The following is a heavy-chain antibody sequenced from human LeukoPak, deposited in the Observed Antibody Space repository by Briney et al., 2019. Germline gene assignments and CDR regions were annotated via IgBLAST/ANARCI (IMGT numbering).Heavy chain of an antibody. CDR3: AKAVYDSSGSFDF. CDR1: GFSFSTYA. CDR2: ISGSGGSP. J-gene: IGHJ4*02. Sequence: GGSLRHSCAASGFSFSTYAMTWVRRAPGKGLEWVSGISGSGGSPYYADSVKGRFTISRDTSKNTLYLQMNSLRAEDTAVYYCAKAVYDSSGSFDFWGQGTLVTVSS. V-gene: IGHV3-23*01. D-gene: IGHD3-22*01.